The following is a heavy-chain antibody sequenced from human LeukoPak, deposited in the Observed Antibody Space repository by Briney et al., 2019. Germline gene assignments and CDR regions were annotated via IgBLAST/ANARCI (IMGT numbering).Heavy chain of an antibody. J-gene: IGHJ4*02. CDR1: GFTFSSYW. CDR2: INSDGSST. V-gene: IGHV3-74*01. CDR3: AKSSYYDSSGYYREYYFDY. Sequence: GGSLRLSCAASGFTFSSYWMHWARQAPGKGLVWVSRINSDGSSTSYADSVKGRFTISRDNAKNTLYLQMNSLRAEDTAVYYCAKSSYYDSSGYYREYYFDYWGQGTLVTVSS. D-gene: IGHD3-22*01.